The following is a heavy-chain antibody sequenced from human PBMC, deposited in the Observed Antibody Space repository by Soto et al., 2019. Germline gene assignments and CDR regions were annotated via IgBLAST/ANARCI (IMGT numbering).Heavy chain of an antibody. CDR3: ARGRSNWGVVHYYYMDV. D-gene: IGHD3-10*01. V-gene: IGHV4-34*01. J-gene: IGHJ6*03. CDR1: GGSLSGYY. CDR2: INHSGST. Sequence: SETLSLTCAVYGGSLSGYYWSWIRQPPGKGLEWIGEINHSGSTNYNPSLKSRVTISVDTSKNQFSLKLSSVTAADTAVYYCARGRSNWGVVHYYYMDVWGKGTTVTVSS.